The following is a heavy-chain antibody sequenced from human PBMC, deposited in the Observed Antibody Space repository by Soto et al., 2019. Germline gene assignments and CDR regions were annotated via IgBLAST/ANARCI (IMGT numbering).Heavy chain of an antibody. CDR2: IYYSGST. V-gene: IGHV4-59*08. CDR1: GGSISSYY. D-gene: IGHD1-20*01. CDR3: ARRNGITGTGYYYYYYMDV. Sequence: SETLSLTCTVSGGSISSYYWSWIRQPPGKGLEWIGYIYYSGSTNYNPSLKSRVTISVDTSKNQFSLKLSSVTAADTAVYYCARRNGITGTGYYYYYYMDVWGKGTTVTVS. J-gene: IGHJ6*03.